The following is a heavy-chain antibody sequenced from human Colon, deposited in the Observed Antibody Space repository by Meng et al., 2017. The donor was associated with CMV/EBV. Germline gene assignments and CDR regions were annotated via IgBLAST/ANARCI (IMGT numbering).Heavy chain of an antibody. CDR2: ISAYTGDT. J-gene: IGHJ1*01. V-gene: IGHV1-18*01. CDR3: VRESQSGSYIYLQH. CDR1: GYTFTNYG. D-gene: IGHD1-26*01. Sequence: QVPLVQSGAEVKKPGASVTVSCKAAGYTFTNYGISWVRQAPGQGLEWMGWISAYTGDTYYAQKFQGRVTMTTDTSTSTAYMELRSLRSDDTAVYYCVRESQSGSYIYLQHWGQGTLVTVSS.